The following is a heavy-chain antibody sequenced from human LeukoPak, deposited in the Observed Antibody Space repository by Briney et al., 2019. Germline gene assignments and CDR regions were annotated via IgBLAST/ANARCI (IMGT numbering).Heavy chain of an antibody. J-gene: IGHJ4*02. Sequence: ASVKVSCKASGGTFSSYAISRVRQAPGQGLEWMGRIIPILGIANYAQKFQGRVTITADKSTSTAYMELSSLRSEDTAVYYCARESVAGPDFDYWGQGTLVTVSS. CDR1: GGTFSSYA. CDR2: IIPILGIA. D-gene: IGHD6-19*01. CDR3: ARESVAGPDFDY. V-gene: IGHV1-69*04.